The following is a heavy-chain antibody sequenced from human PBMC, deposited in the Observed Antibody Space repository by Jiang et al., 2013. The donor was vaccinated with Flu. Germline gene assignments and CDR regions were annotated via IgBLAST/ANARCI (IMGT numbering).Heavy chain of an antibody. CDR1: GGSISSSSYY. V-gene: IGHV4-39*07. D-gene: IGHD4-17*01. CDR2: IYYSGST. J-gene: IGHJ3*02. CDR3: QGADGPDAFDI. Sequence: ETLSLTCTVSGGSISSSSYYWGWIRQPPGKGLEWIGSIYYSGSTYYNPSLKSRVTISVDTSKNQFSLKLSSVTAADTAVYYCQGADGPDAFDIWGQGTMVTVSS.